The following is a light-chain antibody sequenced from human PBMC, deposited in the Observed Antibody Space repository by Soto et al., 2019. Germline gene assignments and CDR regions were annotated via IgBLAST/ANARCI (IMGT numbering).Light chain of an antibody. CDR2: GNS. CDR1: SSNIGAGYD. Sequence: QLVLPQPPSVSGAPGQRVTISCTGSSSNIGAGYDVHWYQQLPGTAPKLLIYGNSNRPSGVPDRFSGSKSGTSASLAITGLQAEDEADYYCQSYDSSLSGSVFGGGTKLTVL. J-gene: IGLJ2*01. V-gene: IGLV1-40*01. CDR3: QSYDSSLSGSV.